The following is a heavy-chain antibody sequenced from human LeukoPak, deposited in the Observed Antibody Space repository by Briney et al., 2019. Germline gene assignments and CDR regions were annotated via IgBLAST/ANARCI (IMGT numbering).Heavy chain of an antibody. Sequence: GESLKISCKGSGYSFTSYWIGWVRQMPGKGLEWMGIIYPGDSDTRYSPSFQGQVTISADKSISTAYLQWSSLKASDTAMYYCARAGRRSSSWFGAFDIWGQGTMVTVSS. J-gene: IGHJ3*02. CDR3: ARAGRRSSSWFGAFDI. CDR2: IYPGDSDT. D-gene: IGHD6-13*01. CDR1: GYSFTSYW. V-gene: IGHV5-51*01.